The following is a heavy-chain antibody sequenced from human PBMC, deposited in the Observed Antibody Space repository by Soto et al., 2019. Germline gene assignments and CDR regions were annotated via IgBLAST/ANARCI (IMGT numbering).Heavy chain of an antibody. CDR2: IYWDDDQ. Sequence: QITLKESGPTLVKPTQTLTLTCTFSGFSFSVNGVAVDWIRQPPGQALEWLALIYWDDDQRYNPSLKDRLTITKDTSRNQVVLTMSNMDPVDTATYYCAHKRDVSRGFKYWGQGTLVTVSS. V-gene: IGHV2-5*02. CDR1: GFSFSVNGVA. CDR3: AHKRDVSRGFKY. D-gene: IGHD3-10*01. J-gene: IGHJ4*02.